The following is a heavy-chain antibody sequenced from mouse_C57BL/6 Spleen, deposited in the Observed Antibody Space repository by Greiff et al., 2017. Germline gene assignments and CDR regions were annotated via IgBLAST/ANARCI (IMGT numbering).Heavy chain of an antibody. CDR3: ARDSSGRPFAY. Sequence: QVQLQQPGAELVMPGASVKLSCKASGYTFTSYWMHWVKQRPGQGLEWIGEIDPSDSYTNYNQKFKGKSTLTVDKSSSTAYMQLSSLTSEDSAVYYCARDSSGRPFAYWGQGTLVTVSA. V-gene: IGHV1-69*01. CDR1: GYTFTSYW. J-gene: IGHJ3*01. D-gene: IGHD3-2*02. CDR2: IDPSDSYT.